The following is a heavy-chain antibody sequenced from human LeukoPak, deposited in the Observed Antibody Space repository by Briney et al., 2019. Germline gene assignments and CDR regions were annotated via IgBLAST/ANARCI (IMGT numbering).Heavy chain of an antibody. CDR1: GDSISDSNYY. J-gene: IGHJ5*02. Sequence: SETLSLTCTVSGDSISDSNYYWGWIRQPPGKGLQWIGSFYYSGTLLYNPSLGGRVIISLDTSKSQFSLRLSSVTAADTAIYYCAGKPWNNWFDPWGQGTRVIVSS. CDR3: AGKPWNNWFDP. D-gene: IGHD3-3*01. V-gene: IGHV4-39*07. CDR2: FYYSGTL.